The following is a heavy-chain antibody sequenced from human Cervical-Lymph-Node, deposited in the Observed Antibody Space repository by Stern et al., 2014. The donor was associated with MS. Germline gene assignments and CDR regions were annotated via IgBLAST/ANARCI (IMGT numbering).Heavy chain of an antibody. CDR1: GDSISSYTHY. CDR3: AKHACTGAACPFDL. CDR2: VYYGGPT. Sequence: VQLEESGPGLVKPSETLSLTCAVSGDSISSYTHYWAWIRQPPGKGLEWIGSVYYGGPTSYTPSLKSPFTISVDTSKNPFSLGLNSVTAADTAVYYCAKHACTGAACPFDLWGQGTLVTVSS. V-gene: IGHV4-39*01. D-gene: IGHD2-8*02. J-gene: IGHJ4*02.